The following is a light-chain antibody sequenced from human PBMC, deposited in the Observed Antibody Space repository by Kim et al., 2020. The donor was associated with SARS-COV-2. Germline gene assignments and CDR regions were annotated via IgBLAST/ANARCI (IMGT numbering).Light chain of an antibody. J-gene: IGKJ1*01. V-gene: IGKV1-5*03. CDR3: QQYDTYPWT. CDR2: KAS. Sequence: SASAGDRITLTCRASQSISTWLAWYQQKPGKAPKLLIYKASSLQSGVPSRFSGSGSGADFILTVSSLQPDDFATYYCQQYDTYPWTFGQGTKLEI. CDR1: QSISTW.